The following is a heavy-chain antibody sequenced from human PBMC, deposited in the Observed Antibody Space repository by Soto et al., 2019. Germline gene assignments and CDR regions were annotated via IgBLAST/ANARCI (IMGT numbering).Heavy chain of an antibody. CDR2: FDPEDGET. D-gene: IGHD6-6*01. V-gene: IGHV1-24*01. Sequence: ASVKVSCKVSGYTLTELSMHWVRQAPGKGLEWMGGFDPEDGETIYAQKFQGRVTMNEDTSTDTAYMELSSLRSEDTAVYYCATDTGEDRPFEYWGQGTLVTVSS. CDR1: GYTLTELS. CDR3: ATDTGEDRPFEY. J-gene: IGHJ4*02.